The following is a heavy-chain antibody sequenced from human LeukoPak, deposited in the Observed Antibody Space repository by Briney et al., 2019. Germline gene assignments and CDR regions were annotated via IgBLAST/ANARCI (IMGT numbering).Heavy chain of an antibody. Sequence: PGGSLRLSCAASGFIFSSYAMHWVRQAPGKGLEWLAVISYDGANKYYADSVKGRFTISKDTSKNTLYLQMSSLRAEDTAIYYCARRNYDNSRVKVDYWGQGTLVTVSS. V-gene: IGHV3-33*05. CDR2: ISYDGANK. CDR1: GFIFSSYA. CDR3: ARRNYDNSRVKVDY. J-gene: IGHJ4*02. D-gene: IGHD3-22*01.